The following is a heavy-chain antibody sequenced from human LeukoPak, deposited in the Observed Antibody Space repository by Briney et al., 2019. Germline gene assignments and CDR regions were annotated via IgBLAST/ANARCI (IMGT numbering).Heavy chain of an antibody. CDR2: ISSSSSYI. V-gene: IGHV3-21*01. CDR3: ARDYTVLNWFDP. D-gene: IGHD5/OR15-5a*01. CDR1: GFTFSSYS. Sequence: GGSLRLSCAASGFTFSSYSMNWVRQAPGKGLEWVSSISSSSSYIYYADSVKGRFTISRDNAKNSPYLQMNSLRAEDTAVYYCARDYTVLNWFDPWGQGTLVTVSS. J-gene: IGHJ5*02.